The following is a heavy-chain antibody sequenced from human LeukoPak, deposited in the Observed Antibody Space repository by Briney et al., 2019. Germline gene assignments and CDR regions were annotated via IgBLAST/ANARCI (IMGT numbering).Heavy chain of an antibody. CDR3: ARDVESGWSNDYYYGMDV. Sequence: GRSLRLFCKVTGATIDRSEMHWVRQAPGKGLEWVAVIAYDGRNAYYGDSVRGRFIISRDNAKKSLYLQMNSLRADDTAVYYCARDVESGWSNDYYYGMDVWGLGTTVIVSS. V-gene: IGHV3-30*03. J-gene: IGHJ6*02. CDR2: IAYDGRNA. CDR1: GATIDRSE. D-gene: IGHD6-19*01.